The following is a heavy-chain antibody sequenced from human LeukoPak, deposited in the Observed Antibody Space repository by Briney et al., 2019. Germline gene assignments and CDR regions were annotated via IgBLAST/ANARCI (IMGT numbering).Heavy chain of an antibody. Sequence: GGSLRLSCAASGFTFSGYWMHWVRQAPGKGLVWVSRINNDGFSTMYADSVKGRFTISRDNAKSTVYLQMNNLRAEDTAMYYCARAQAVTSWYFDLWGQGTLVIVSS. J-gene: IGHJ2*01. V-gene: IGHV3-74*03. D-gene: IGHD2-15*01. CDR1: GFTFSGYW. CDR3: ARAQAVTSWYFDL. CDR2: INNDGFST.